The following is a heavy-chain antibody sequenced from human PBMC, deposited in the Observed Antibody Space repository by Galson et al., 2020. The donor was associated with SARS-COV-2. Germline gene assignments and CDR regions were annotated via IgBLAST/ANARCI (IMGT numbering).Heavy chain of an antibody. Sequence: TGGSLRLSCAASGFTFSSYAMSWVRQAPGKGLEWVSAISGSGGSTYYADSVKGRFTISRDNSKNTLYLQMNSLRAEDTAVYYCAKIGYCSGGSCYHPMYYFDYWGQGTLVTVSS. V-gene: IGHV3-23*01. CDR1: GFTFSSYA. CDR3: AKIGYCSGGSCYHPMYYFDY. J-gene: IGHJ4*02. D-gene: IGHD2-15*01. CDR2: ISGSGGST.